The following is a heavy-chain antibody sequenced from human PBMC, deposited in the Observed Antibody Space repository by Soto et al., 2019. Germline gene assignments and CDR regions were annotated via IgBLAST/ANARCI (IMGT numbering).Heavy chain of an antibody. V-gene: IGHV4-4*02. CDR2: ISHSGTS. CDR3: ARVVLTIARGAFHA. J-gene: IGHJ3*01. Sequence: QVQLQESGPGLVKPSGTLSLTCAVSGGSISSSDWWSWVRQSPRTGLEYMGEISHSGTSNSNPSLKSRGTRSADKSKYHFSLTLTSVTAADTAVYYCARVVLTIARGAFHAGGQGTLVMVSS. CDR1: GGSISSSDW. D-gene: IGHD3-9*01.